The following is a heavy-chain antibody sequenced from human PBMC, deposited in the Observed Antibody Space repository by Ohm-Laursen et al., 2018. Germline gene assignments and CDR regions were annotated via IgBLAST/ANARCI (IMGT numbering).Heavy chain of an antibody. CDR1: GFTLNRHW. J-gene: IGHJ3*02. CDR3: TRGGDNGAFDI. D-gene: IGHD1-26*01. Sequence: SLRLSCAASGFTLNRHWMHWVRQDPGKGLVWVSRINSDGSSTNYADSVKGRFTISRDNAKSTLYLQLNSLRAEDTAMYYCTRGGDNGAFDIWGQGTMVTVSS. CDR2: INSDGSST. V-gene: IGHV3-74*01.